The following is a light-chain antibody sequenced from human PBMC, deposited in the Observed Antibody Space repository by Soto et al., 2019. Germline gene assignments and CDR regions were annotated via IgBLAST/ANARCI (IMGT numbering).Light chain of an antibody. J-gene: IGKJ2*01. CDR2: DAS. CDR3: QQYNSYWTT. Sequence: DIQMTQSPSTLSASVGDRVTITCRASQSISSWLAWYQQKPGKAPKLLIYDASSLESGVPSSFSGSGSGTEFTLTISSLQPDDFATYYCQQYNSYWTTFGQGTKLEIK. V-gene: IGKV1-5*01. CDR1: QSISSW.